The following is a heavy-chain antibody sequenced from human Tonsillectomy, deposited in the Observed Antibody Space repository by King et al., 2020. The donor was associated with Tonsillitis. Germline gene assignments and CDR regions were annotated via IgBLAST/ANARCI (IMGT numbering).Heavy chain of an antibody. CDR2: IIPIIGTA. CDR1: GGTFISHA. V-gene: IGHV1-69*05. D-gene: IGHD2-15*01. CDR3: ARGGECRGGTCIGMDV. Sequence: QLVQSGAEVKKPGSSLKVSCKASGGTFISHAISWVRQAPGQGLEWMGGIIPIIGTANSEQQFQGSVTITPDESTRTVYLELGSLGSEDTAGYYCARGGECRGGTCIGMDVWGRGTTVTVSS. J-gene: IGHJ6*02.